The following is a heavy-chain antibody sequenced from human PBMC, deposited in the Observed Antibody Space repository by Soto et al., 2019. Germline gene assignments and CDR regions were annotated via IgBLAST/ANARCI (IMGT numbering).Heavy chain of an antibody. CDR1: GFTFDNYA. Sequence: EVQLVESGGGLVQPGRSLRLSCTISGFTFDNYAMHWVRQAPGKGLEWVSGLSWNSGRIGYADSVEGRFTISRDTAKNSLYLQMNSLRAEDTALYYCAKDTGDNGISGYYHHYAMDVWGQGTTVTVSS. CDR2: LSWNSGRI. J-gene: IGHJ6*02. D-gene: IGHD3-22*01. V-gene: IGHV3-9*01. CDR3: AKDTGDNGISGYYHHYAMDV.